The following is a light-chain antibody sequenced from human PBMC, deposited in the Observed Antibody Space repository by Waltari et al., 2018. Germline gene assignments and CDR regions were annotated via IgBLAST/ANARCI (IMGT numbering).Light chain of an antibody. V-gene: IGLV2-23*01. CDR3: CSYAGSYTWV. CDR1: SSDVGTNTL. CDR2: DDN. J-gene: IGLJ3*02. Sequence: QSALTQPAPVSGSPGQPIPTSCPGPSSDVGTNTLFSWYQQYPGKAPKVMIYDDNRRPSGVSDRFSGSKSGNTASLTISGVQAEDEADYYCCSYAGSYTWVFGGGTKLTVL.